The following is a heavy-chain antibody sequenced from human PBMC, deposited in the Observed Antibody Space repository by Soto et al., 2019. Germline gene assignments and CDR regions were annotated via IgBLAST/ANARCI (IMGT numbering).Heavy chain of an antibody. V-gene: IGHV3-15*07. CDR3: TTDGRGGTSSADN. CDR1: GFTFDNVW. J-gene: IGHJ4*02. D-gene: IGHD6-6*01. CDR2: IKNRAAGGTI. Sequence: VQLVESGGGLVEPGGSLRLSCAASGFTFDNVWMNWLRQAPGKGLEWVGRIKNRAAGGTIDYAAPVKGRFIISRDDSQNTLYLQMNSLRIEDTAMYYCTTDGRGGTSSADNWGQGTLVTVSS.